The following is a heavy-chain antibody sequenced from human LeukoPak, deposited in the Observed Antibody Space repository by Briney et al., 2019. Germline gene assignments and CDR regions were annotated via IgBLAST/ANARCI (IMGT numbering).Heavy chain of an antibody. Sequence: ASVKVSCKASGYTFTSYYMHWVRQAPGQGLEWMGIINPSGGSTSYAQKFQGRVTMTRDMSTSTVYMELSSLRSDDTAVYYCARDSETMVRGVMRYYYYYMDVWGKGTTVTISS. CDR3: ARDSETMVRGVMRYYYYYMDV. CDR1: GYTFTSYY. V-gene: IGHV1-46*01. CDR2: INPSGGST. D-gene: IGHD3-10*01. J-gene: IGHJ6*03.